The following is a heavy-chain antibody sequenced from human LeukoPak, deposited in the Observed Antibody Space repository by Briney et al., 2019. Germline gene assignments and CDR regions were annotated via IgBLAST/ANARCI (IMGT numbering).Heavy chain of an antibody. CDR3: AKDSGVGMATTFSILDI. V-gene: IGHV3-21*01. Sequence: GGSLRLSCAASGFTFSSYSLNWLRQAPGKGLEWVSSITSSSSYIYYADSVKGRFTISRDNAKNSLYLQMNSLRVEDTAVYYCAKDSGVGMATTFSILDIWGQGTMVTVSS. D-gene: IGHD5-24*01. CDR1: GFTFSSYS. J-gene: IGHJ3*02. CDR2: ITSSSSYI.